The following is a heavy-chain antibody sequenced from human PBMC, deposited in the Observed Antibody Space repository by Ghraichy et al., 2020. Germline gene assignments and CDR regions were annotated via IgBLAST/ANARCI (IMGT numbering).Heavy chain of an antibody. CDR2: INHSGST. CDR1: GGSFSGYY. CDR3: ARIGYSSDY. J-gene: IGHJ4*02. V-gene: IGHV4-34*01. Sequence: SETLSLTCAVYGGSFSGYYWSWIRQPPGKGLEWIGEINHSGSTNYNPSLKSRVTISVDTSKNQFSLKLSSVTAADTAVYYCARIGYSSDYWGQGTLVTVSS. D-gene: IGHD5-18*01.